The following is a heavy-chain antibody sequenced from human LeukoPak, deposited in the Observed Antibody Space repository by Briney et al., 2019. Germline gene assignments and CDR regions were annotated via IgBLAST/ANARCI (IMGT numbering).Heavy chain of an antibody. J-gene: IGHJ6*02. CDR3: ARDWAMVRGVIDV. D-gene: IGHD3-10*01. CDR1: GFTFSSYW. V-gene: IGHV3-74*01. CDR2: INSDGSST. Sequence: GGSLRLSCAASGFTFSSYWMNWVRQAPGKGLVWVSRINSDGSSTSYADSVKGRFTISRDNAKNTLYLQMNSLRAEDTAVYYCARDWAMVRGVIDVWGQRTTVTVSS.